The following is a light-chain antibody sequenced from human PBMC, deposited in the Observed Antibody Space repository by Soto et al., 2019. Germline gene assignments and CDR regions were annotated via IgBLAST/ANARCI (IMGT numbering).Light chain of an antibody. Sequence: QSALTQPASVSGSPGQSITISCTGTSSDIGNYDFVSWYQQVPGTAPKAMIYEVSSRPSGVSNRFSGSKSGNTASLTISGLQAEDEAYYYCSSYTTRTSFILFCGGTKLTVL. J-gene: IGLJ2*01. CDR1: SSDIGNYDF. V-gene: IGLV2-14*01. CDR3: SSYTTRTSFIL. CDR2: EVS.